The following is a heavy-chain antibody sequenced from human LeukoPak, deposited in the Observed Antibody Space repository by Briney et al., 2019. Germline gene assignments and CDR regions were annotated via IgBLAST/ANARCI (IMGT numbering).Heavy chain of an antibody. Sequence: GGSLRLSCAASGFTFSSSAMSWVRQTPGKGLEWVSAISGSTGSTYYADSVKGRFTISRDNSKNTLYLQMNSLRAEDTAVYYCAKKVAGHNNWFDPWGQGTLVTVSS. J-gene: IGHJ5*02. V-gene: IGHV3-23*01. CDR3: AKKVAGHNNWFDP. CDR1: GFTFSSSA. CDR2: ISGSTGST. D-gene: IGHD6-19*01.